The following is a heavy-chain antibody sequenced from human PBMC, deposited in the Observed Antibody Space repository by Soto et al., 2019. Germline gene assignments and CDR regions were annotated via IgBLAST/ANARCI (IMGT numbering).Heavy chain of an antibody. CDR3: AKRPPTGLVVSYYMDV. CDR1: GFTFSSYG. CDR2: ISYDGSNK. J-gene: IGHJ6*03. D-gene: IGHD1-26*01. Sequence: GGSLRLSCAASGFTFSSYGMHWVRQAPGKGLEWVAVISYDGSNKYYADSVKGRFTISRDNSKNTLYLQMNSLRAEDTAVYYCAKRPPTGLVVSYYMDVWGKGTTVTVSS. V-gene: IGHV3-30*18.